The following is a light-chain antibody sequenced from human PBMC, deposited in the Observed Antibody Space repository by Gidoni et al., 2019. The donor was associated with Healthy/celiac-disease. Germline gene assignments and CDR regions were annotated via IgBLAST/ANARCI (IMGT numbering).Light chain of an antibody. Sequence: QSVLPPPPSASGTPGPRVTISCSGSSSNIGSNTVNWYQQLPGTAPKLLIYSNNQRPSGVPDRFSCSKSGTSASLAISGLQSEDEADYYCAAWDDSLNGRVFGGGTKLTVL. CDR3: AAWDDSLNGRV. CDR1: SSNIGSNT. V-gene: IGLV1-44*01. CDR2: SNN. J-gene: IGLJ3*02.